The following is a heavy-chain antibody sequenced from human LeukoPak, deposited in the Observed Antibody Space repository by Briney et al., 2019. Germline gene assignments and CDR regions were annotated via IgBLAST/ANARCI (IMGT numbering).Heavy chain of an antibody. Sequence: GGPLRLSCAASGFTFSSYAMHWVRQAPGKGLEWVAVISYDGSNKYYADSVKGRFTISRDNSKNTLYLQMNSLRAEDTAVYYCAREGGGYSYGLDYWGQGTLVTVSS. J-gene: IGHJ4*02. V-gene: IGHV3-30-3*01. CDR1: GFTFSSYA. CDR2: ISYDGSNK. D-gene: IGHD5-18*01. CDR3: AREGGGYSYGLDY.